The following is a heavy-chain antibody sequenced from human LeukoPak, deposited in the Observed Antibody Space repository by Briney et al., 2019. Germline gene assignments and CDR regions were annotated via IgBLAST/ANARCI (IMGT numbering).Heavy chain of an antibody. CDR1: GFTFSSYA. D-gene: IGHD1-26*01. CDR2: ISYDGSNK. V-gene: IGHV3-30-3*01. CDR3: ARLESGSLLFDY. J-gene: IGHJ4*02. Sequence: GRSLRLSCAASGFTFSSYAMHWVRQAPGKGLEWVAVISYDGSNKYYADSGKGRFTISRDNSKNTLYLQMNSLRAEDTAVYYCARLESGSLLFDYWGQGTLVTVSS.